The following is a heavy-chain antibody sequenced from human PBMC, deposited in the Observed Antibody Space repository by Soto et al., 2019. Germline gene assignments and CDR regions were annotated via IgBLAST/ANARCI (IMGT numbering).Heavy chain of an antibody. CDR1: GYTLTELS. J-gene: IGHJ4*02. D-gene: IGHD6-13*01. CDR2: FDPEDGET. Sequence: QVQLVQSGAEVKKPGASVKVSCKVSGYTLTELSMHWVRQAPGKGLEWMGGFDPEDGETIYAQKSQGRVTMTKDTSTDTAYMELSRLGSEDTAVYACATEGGIASAGRETYTFAHRGQGTLVTVSS. CDR3: ATEGGIASAGRETYTFAH. V-gene: IGHV1-24*01.